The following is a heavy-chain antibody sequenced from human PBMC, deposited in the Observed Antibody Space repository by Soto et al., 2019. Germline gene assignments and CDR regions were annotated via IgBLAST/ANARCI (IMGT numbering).Heavy chain of an antibody. D-gene: IGHD2-15*01. V-gene: IGHV5-10-1*01. CDR3: ARRGYCSGGSCYSKSYYYYGMDV. J-gene: IGHJ6*02. CDR2: IDPSDSYT. Sequence: WIRQPPGKGLEWMGRIDPSDSYTNYSPSFQGHVTISADKSISTAYLQWSSLKASDTAMYYCARRGYCSGGSCYSKSYYYYGMDVWGQGTTVTVSS.